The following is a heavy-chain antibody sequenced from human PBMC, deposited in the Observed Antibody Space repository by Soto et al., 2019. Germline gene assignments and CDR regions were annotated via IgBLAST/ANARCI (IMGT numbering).Heavy chain of an antibody. CDR1: GYTFTSYD. J-gene: IGHJ6*02. CDR3: ARVGRRSSWYYYYYGMDA. Sequence: ASVKVSCKASGYTFTSYDINWVRQATGQGLEWMGWMNPNSGNTGYAQKFQGRVTMTRNTSISTAYMELSSLRSEDTAVYYCARVGRRSSWYYYYYGMDAWGQGTTVTVSS. CDR2: MNPNSGNT. D-gene: IGHD6-13*01. V-gene: IGHV1-8*01.